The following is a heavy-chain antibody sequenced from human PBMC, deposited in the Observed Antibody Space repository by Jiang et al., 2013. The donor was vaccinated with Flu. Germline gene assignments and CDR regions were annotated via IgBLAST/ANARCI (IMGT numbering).Heavy chain of an antibody. V-gene: IGHV4-59*01. J-gene: IGHJ6*02. CDR3: ARHSRRRTVTTWYYYGLDI. Sequence: VLLKPSETLSLTCTVSGGSISNYYWSWIRQPPGKGLEWIGYISNSGGTNYNTSLKSRVTISVDSSKNQFSLRLSSVTAADTAVYYCARHSRRRTVTTWYYYGLDIWGQGTTVTVSS. D-gene: IGHD4-11*01. CDR2: ISNSGGT. CDR1: GGSISNYY.